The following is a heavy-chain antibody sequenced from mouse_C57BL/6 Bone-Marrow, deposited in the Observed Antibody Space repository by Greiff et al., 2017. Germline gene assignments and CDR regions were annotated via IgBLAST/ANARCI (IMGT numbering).Heavy chain of an antibody. J-gene: IGHJ4*01. Sequence: QVQLQQSGAELVRPGTSVKVSCKASGYAFTNYLIEWVKQRPGQGLEWIGVINPGSGGTNYNEKFKGKATLTADKSSSTAYMPLSSLTSEDSAVYFCARGFIYYYGSSYFSYAMDYWGQGTSVTVSS. CDR1: GYAFTNYL. V-gene: IGHV1-54*01. D-gene: IGHD1-1*01. CDR2: INPGSGGT. CDR3: ARGFIYYYGSSYFSYAMDY.